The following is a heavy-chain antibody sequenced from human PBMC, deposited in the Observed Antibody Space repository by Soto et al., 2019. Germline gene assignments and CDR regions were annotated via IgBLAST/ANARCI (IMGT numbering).Heavy chain of an antibody. Sequence: GSLRLACTVSGFILNNAWMSWVRQAPGKGLEWVARIRSKTDGGTTDYAAPVKGRFTISRDDSKNTLYLQMNGLKSEDKAVYFCAALRRYLAGFNPWGQGTLVTVSS. CDR1: GFILNNAW. CDR3: AALRRYLAGFNP. J-gene: IGHJ5*02. CDR2: IRSKTDGGTT. V-gene: IGHV3-15*01. D-gene: IGHD6-13*01.